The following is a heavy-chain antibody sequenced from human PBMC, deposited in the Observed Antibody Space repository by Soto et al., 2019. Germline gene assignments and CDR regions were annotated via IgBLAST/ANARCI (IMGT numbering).Heavy chain of an antibody. J-gene: IGHJ4*02. D-gene: IGHD1-26*01. CDR2: ITGSSAYI. V-gene: IGHV3-21*01. CDR3: AREWANY. CDR1: GFTFSSYG. Sequence: VGSLRLSCAASGFTFSSYGMNWVRQAPGKGLEWVSSITGSSAYIHYADSVRGRFTISRDNAKNSLYLQMNSLRAEDTAVYYCAREWANYWGQGTLVTVSS.